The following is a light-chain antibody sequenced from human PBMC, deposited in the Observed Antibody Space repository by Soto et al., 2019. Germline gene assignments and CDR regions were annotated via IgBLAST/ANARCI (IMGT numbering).Light chain of an antibody. CDR1: PSVSSSY. J-gene: IGKJ1*01. V-gene: IGKV3-20*01. CDR3: QQYGSSWWT. Sequence: EIVLTQSPGTLSFSPGERATLSCRASPSVSSSYLAWYQHKPGQAPRLLISGASSRATGIPDRFSGSGSGTDFTLTISRLEPEDFAVYYCQQYGSSWWTFGQGTKVEIK. CDR2: GAS.